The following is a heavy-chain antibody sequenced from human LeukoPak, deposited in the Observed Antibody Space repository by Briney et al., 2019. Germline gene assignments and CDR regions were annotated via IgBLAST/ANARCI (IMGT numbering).Heavy chain of an antibody. V-gene: IGHV1-69*13. CDR3: AREERVYYDSSGYYYFDY. J-gene: IGHJ4*02. D-gene: IGHD3-22*01. Sequence: GASVQVSCKASVGTFSSYAISWVRQAPGQGLEWMGGIIPIFGTANYAQKFQGRVTITADESTSTAYMELSSLRSEDTAVYYCAREERVYYDSSGYYYFDYWGQGTLVTVSS. CDR1: VGTFSSYA. CDR2: IIPIFGTA.